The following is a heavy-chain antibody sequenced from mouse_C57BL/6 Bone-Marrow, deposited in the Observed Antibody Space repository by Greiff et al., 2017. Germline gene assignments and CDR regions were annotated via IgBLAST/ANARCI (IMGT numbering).Heavy chain of an antibody. CDR2: IDPETGGT. D-gene: IGHD1-1*01. CDR1: GYTFTDYE. Sequence: QVHVKQSGAELVRPGASVTLSCKASGYTFTDYEMHWVKQTPVHGLEWIGAIDPETGGTAYNQKFKGKAILTADKSSSTAYMELRSLTSEDSAVYYCTRAEDYYGYWYFDVWGTGTTVTVSS. V-gene: IGHV1-15*01. J-gene: IGHJ1*03. CDR3: TRAEDYYGYWYFDV.